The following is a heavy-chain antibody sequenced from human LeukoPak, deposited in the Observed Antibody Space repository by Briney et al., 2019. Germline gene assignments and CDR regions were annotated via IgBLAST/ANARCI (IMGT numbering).Heavy chain of an antibody. Sequence: GGSLRLSCAASGFTFSSYAMSWVRQAPGKGLEWVSAISGSGGSTYYADSVKGGFTISRDNSKNTLYLQMNSLRAEDTAVYYCAKQTYSSSGSGYFDYWGQGTLVTVSS. D-gene: IGHD6-13*01. J-gene: IGHJ4*02. CDR2: ISGSGGST. V-gene: IGHV3-23*01. CDR1: GFTFSSYA. CDR3: AKQTYSSSGSGYFDY.